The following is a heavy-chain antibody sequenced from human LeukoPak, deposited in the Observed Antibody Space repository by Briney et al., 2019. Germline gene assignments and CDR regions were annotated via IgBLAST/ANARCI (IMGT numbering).Heavy chain of an antibody. Sequence: SETLSLTCTVSGGSISSYYWSWIRQPAGKGLEWIGRIYTSGSTNYNPSLKSRVNISVDKSKNQFSLKLSSVTAADTAVYYCARDQVFGVVHHDAFDIWGQGTMVTVSS. V-gene: IGHV4-4*07. CDR1: GGSISSYY. CDR2: IYTSGST. D-gene: IGHD3-3*01. J-gene: IGHJ3*02. CDR3: ARDQVFGVVHHDAFDI.